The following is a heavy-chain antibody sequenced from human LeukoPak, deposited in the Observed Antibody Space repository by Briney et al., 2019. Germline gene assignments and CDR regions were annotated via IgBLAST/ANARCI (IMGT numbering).Heavy chain of an antibody. CDR2: MNQDGSHI. Sequence: PGGSLRLSCVASGFTFSNYWMSWVRQAPGKGLEWLANMNQDGSHIYYADSVKGRFTISRDNAKNSLYLQLDSLRGEDTAVYYCARDLVTTIVVPYDFWGQGTLVTVSS. CDR1: GFTFSNYW. CDR3: ARDLVTTIVVPYDF. V-gene: IGHV3-7*01. D-gene: IGHD3-22*01. J-gene: IGHJ4*02.